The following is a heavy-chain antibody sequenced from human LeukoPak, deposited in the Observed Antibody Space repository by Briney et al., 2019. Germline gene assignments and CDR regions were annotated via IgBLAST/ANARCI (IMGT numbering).Heavy chain of an antibody. D-gene: IGHD3-22*01. Sequence: GESLKISCKGSGYKFDAYWIAWVRQMPGKGLEWMGIIYSNCSDTRYSPSFQGQVTISADKSVSIAYLQWSSLKASETAMYYCARPNITSYYDSRGYDAFDVWGQGTMVIVSS. CDR2: IYSNCSDT. J-gene: IGHJ3*01. V-gene: IGHV5-51*01. CDR3: ARPNITSYYDSRGYDAFDV. CDR1: GYKFDAYW.